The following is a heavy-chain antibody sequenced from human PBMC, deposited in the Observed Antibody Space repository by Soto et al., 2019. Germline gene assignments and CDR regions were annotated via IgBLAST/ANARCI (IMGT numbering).Heavy chain of an antibody. CDR2: ISYDGSNK. CDR3: AKDRVDCSSTSCYLGGYYYYYGMDV. Sequence: GGSLRLSCAASGFTFSSYGTHWVRQAPGKGLEWVAVISYDGSNKYYADSVKGRFTISRDNSKNTLYLQMNSLRAGDTAVYYCAKDRVDCSSTSCYLGGYYYYYGMDVWGQGTTVTVSS. D-gene: IGHD2-2*01. V-gene: IGHV3-30*18. J-gene: IGHJ6*02. CDR1: GFTFSSYG.